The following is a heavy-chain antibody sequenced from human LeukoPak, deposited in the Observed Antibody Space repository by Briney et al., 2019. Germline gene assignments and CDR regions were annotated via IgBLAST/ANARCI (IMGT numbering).Heavy chain of an antibody. CDR2: ISGSGGST. CDR3: AKAKYSGSSPFDY. J-gene: IGHJ4*02. Sequence: GGSLRLSCAASGFTFSSYAMNWVRQAPGKGLEWVSTISGSGGSTYYADSVKGRFTTSRDNSKNTLYLQMNSLRAEDTAVYYCAKAKYSGSSPFDYWGQGTLVTVSS. D-gene: IGHD1-26*01. CDR1: GFTFSSYA. V-gene: IGHV3-23*01.